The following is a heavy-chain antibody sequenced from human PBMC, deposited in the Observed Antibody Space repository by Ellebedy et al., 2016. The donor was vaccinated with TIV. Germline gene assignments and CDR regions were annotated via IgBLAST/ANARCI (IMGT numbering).Heavy chain of an antibody. Sequence: GESLKISCAASGFTFSSYEMNWVRQAPGKGLEWVSNISSSGSTIYYANSLKGRFTLPRDNAKNSLYLPMNSLRAEDTAVYYGARGFRRNYDYWGQGTLVTVYS. CDR3: ARGFRRNYDY. D-gene: IGHD1-7*01. V-gene: IGHV3-48*03. J-gene: IGHJ4*02. CDR2: ISSSGSTI. CDR1: GFTFSSYE.